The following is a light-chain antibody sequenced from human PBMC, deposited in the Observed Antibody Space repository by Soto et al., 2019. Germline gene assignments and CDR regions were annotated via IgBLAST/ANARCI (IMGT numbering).Light chain of an antibody. CDR2: RDT. CDR1: NIGSKN. J-gene: IGLJ3*02. Sequence: SYELTQPLSVSVALGQTARLTCGGNNIGSKNVHWYQQKPGQAPVLLIFRDTYRPSGIPERFSGSNSGNTATLTISRAQGGDEADYYCHMWDSSTVVFGGGTKVTVL. V-gene: IGLV3-9*01. CDR3: HMWDSSTVV.